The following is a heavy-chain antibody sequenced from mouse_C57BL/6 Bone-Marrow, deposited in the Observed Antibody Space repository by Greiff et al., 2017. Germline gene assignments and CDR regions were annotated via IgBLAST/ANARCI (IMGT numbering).Heavy chain of an antibody. D-gene: IGHD2-3*01. J-gene: IGHJ2*01. CDR2: IDPEIGDT. V-gene: IGHV14-4*01. CDR1: GFNIKDDY. Sequence: EVKLQESGAELVRPGASVKLSCTASGFNIKDDYIHWVKQRPEQGLEWIGWIDPEIGDTEYASKFPSKATIASDTSSNTAYLQLSSLTSEDTAVYYCSSFDGNYFDFWGQGTPLTVAS. CDR3: SSFDGNYFDF.